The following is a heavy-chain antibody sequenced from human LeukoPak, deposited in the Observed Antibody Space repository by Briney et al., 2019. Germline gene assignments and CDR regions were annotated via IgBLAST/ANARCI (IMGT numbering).Heavy chain of an antibody. CDR2: ISSSSSYI. J-gene: IGHJ4*02. V-gene: IGHV3-21*04. D-gene: IGHD5-24*01. CDR3: ARGRRDGYNLGY. CDR1: GFTFSSYS. Sequence: GGSLRLSCAASGFTFSSYSMNWVRQAPGKGLEWVSSISSSSSYIYYADSVKGRFTISRDISKNTLSLQMNSPRAEDTAVYYCARGRRDGYNLGYWGQGTLVAVSS.